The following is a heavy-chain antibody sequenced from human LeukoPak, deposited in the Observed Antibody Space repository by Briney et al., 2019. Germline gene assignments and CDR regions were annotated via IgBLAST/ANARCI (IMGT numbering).Heavy chain of an antibody. V-gene: IGHV3-23*01. CDR1: GFTFSSYA. CDR2: ISGSGDST. J-gene: IGHJ6*02. D-gene: IGHD2-21*02. CDR3: VHCGGDCYPCCGMDA. Sequence: GGSLRLSCAASGFTFSSYAMSWVRQAPGKGLEWVSAISGSGDSTYYGDSVKGRFTISRDNSKNTLYLQMNSLRAEDTAVYYCVHCGGDCYPCCGMDAWGQGTTVTVSS.